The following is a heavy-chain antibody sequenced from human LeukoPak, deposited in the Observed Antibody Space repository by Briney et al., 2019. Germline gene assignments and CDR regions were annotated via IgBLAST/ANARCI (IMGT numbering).Heavy chain of an antibody. CDR1: GFTFSSYA. CDR2: ISYDGSNK. Sequence: GGSLRLSCAASGFTFSSYAMHWVRQAPGKGLEWVAVISYDGSNKYYADSVKGRFTISRDNSKNTLYLQMNSLRAEDTAVYYCARGGYDYYYGVDVWGQGTTVTVSS. V-gene: IGHV3-30*04. D-gene: IGHD5-12*01. CDR3: ARGGYDYYYGVDV. J-gene: IGHJ6*02.